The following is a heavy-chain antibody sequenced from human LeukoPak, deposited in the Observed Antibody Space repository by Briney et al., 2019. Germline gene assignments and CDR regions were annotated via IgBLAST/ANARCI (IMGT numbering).Heavy chain of an antibody. D-gene: IGHD1-26*01. CDR2: INPNSGGT. V-gene: IGHV1-2*06. Sequence: ASVKVSRKTSGYTFTGYYLHWVRQAPGQGLEWMGRINPNSGGTNYAQKFQGRVTMTRDTSISTAYMEVSRLRSDDTAVYYCAREFVVGATVDYWGQGTLVTVSS. CDR3: AREFVVGATVDY. J-gene: IGHJ4*02. CDR1: GYTFTGYY.